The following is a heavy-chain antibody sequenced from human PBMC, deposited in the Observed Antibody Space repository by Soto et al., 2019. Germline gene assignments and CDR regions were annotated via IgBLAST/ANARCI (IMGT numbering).Heavy chain of an antibody. Sequence: PGGSLSLSCAASGFTFRTYAMSWVRQAPGKGLEWVSFISTSGTYIYYADSVKCRFTISRDNAKNSLYLQMNSLRAEDTAVYYCARDSAFGLDIWGQGTMVTVSS. CDR3: ARDSAFGLDI. J-gene: IGHJ3*02. V-gene: IGHV3-21*01. CDR2: ISTSGTYI. D-gene: IGHD3-10*01. CDR1: GFTFRTYA.